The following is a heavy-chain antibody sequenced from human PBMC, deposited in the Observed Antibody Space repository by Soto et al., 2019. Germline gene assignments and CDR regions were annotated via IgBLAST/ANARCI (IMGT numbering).Heavy chain of an antibody. D-gene: IGHD2-15*01. CDR1: GFTFSSYA. CDR3: AKATTSRAAIVVGVAATMDV. CDR2: ISGSGGST. J-gene: IGHJ6*02. Sequence: EVQLLESGGGLVQPGGSLRLSCAASGFTFSSYAMSWVPQAPGKVLEGVSAISGSGGSTYYADPVKGRFTISRDNYKNTLYLQMNSLGAEDTAIYYCAKATTSRAAIVVGVAATMDVWGQGTTVTVSS. V-gene: IGHV3-23*01.